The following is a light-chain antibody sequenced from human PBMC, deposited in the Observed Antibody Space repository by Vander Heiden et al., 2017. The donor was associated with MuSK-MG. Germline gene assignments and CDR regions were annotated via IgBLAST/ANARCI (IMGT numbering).Light chain of an antibody. V-gene: IGLV2-14*01. CDR3: RSDTSSTAVV. Sequence: QSALTQPASVSGSPGQSITISCTGTSSDVGGYNYVVWYQQHPGEAPKLMIYEGSKRPSGVANRFSGSKSANTASLTISGLQAEDEADYYCRSDTSSTAVVFGGGTKLTVL. J-gene: IGLJ2*01. CDR1: SSDVGGYNY. CDR2: EGS.